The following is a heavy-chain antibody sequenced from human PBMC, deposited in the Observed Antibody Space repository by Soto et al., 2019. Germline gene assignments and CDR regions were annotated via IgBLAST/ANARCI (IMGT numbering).Heavy chain of an antibody. V-gene: IGHV5-51*01. D-gene: IGHD5-18*01. CDR3: ATHHSSPYSFTYGDF. J-gene: IGHJ4*02. CDR2: IYPGDSDT. CDR1: GYSFLNFW. Sequence: GESLKISCKASGYSFLNFWIGWVRQVPGKGPERMGLIYPGDSDTRYSPSFQGQVTISADQSRTTAYLQWSSLKASDSAIYYCATHHSSPYSFTYGDFWGQGTRVTVSS.